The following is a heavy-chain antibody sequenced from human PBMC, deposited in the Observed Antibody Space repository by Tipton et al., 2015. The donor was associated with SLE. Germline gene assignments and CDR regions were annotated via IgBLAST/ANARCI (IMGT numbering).Heavy chain of an antibody. V-gene: IGHV4-38-2*01. CDR1: GYSISSGYY. CDR3: VRALMGATRRDFDY. CDR2: IYHSGST. D-gene: IGHD1-26*01. J-gene: IGHJ4*02. Sequence: TLSLTCAVSGYSISSGYYWGWIRQPPGKGLEWIGNIYHSGSTYYNPSLKSRVTISVGTSKNQFSLKLSSVTAADTAVYYCVRALMGATRRDFDYWGQGTLVTVSS.